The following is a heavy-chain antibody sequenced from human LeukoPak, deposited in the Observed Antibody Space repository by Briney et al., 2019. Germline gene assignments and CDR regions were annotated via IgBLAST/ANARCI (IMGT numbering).Heavy chain of an antibody. CDR2: INPSIGGT. D-gene: IGHD3-10*01. CDR3: TRVGYFGSGSYCAY. V-gene: IGHV1-2*02. CDR1: GHTFTDYD. J-gene: IGHJ4*02. Sequence: ASVTVSSTASGHTFTDYDIHWVRQATGQGLEWMGWINPSIGGTNFAQEFQGRVTMPRDTTIRTTYMELSRLACDDTAVCYCTRVGYFGSGSYCAYWGQGTLVTVSS.